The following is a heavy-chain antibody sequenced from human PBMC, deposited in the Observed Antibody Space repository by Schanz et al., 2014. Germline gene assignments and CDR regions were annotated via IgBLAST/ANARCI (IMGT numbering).Heavy chain of an antibody. CDR3: ARDGGEVGRGVIERVNHYYYGMDV. J-gene: IGHJ6*02. CDR1: GYTFTSYS. Sequence: QVQLVQSGAEVKKPGASVKVSCKASGYTFTSYSMHWVRQAPGQGLEWMGIINLSGGSTNNAQKFQGTLTMTRDTSTSTVYMELSGLRSEDTAVYYCARDGGEVGRGVIERVNHYYYGMDVWGQGTTVTVSS. CDR2: INLSGGST. V-gene: IGHV1-46*03. D-gene: IGHD3-10*01.